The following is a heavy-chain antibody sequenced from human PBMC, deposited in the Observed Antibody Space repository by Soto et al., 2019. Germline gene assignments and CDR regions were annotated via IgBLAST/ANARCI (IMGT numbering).Heavy chain of an antibody. CDR2: IYYSGST. Sequence: SETLSLTCTVSGGSISSGGYYWSWIRQHPGKGLEWIGYIYYSGSTYYNPSLKSRVTISVDTSKNQFSLKLSSVTAADTAVYYCARDLGYSSGWYSNNWFDPWGQGTLVTVSS. V-gene: IGHV4-31*03. CDR1: GGSISSGGYY. D-gene: IGHD6-19*01. CDR3: ARDLGYSSGWYSNNWFDP. J-gene: IGHJ5*02.